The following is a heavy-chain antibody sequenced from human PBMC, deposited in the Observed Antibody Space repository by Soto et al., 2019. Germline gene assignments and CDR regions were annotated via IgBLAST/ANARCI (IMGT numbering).Heavy chain of an antibody. CDR1: GFTFSSYA. CDR3: AKDFHGVAAAGMFDY. D-gene: IGHD6-13*01. CDR2: ISGSGDST. V-gene: IGHV3-23*01. Sequence: GGSLRLSCAASGFTFSSYAMSWVRQAPGKGLEWVSAISGSGDSTYYADSVKGRFTISRDNSKNTLYLQMNSLRAEDTAVYYCAKDFHGVAAAGMFDYWGQGTLVTVSS. J-gene: IGHJ4*02.